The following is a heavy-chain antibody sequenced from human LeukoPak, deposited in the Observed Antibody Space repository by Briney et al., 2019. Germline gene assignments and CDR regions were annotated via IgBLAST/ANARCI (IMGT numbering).Heavy chain of an antibody. CDR3: TRDASGDTSSGPRMDV. Sequence: GGSLRLSCAASGFIVSSYYMTWVRQAPGKGLEWVSVIYGDGSTYYRDSVKGRFAISRDNSKNSLYLQMTSLRAEDTAVYYCTRDASGDTSSGPRMDVWGQGTTVTVS. V-gene: IGHV3-53*01. D-gene: IGHD1-26*01. CDR2: IYGDGST. CDR1: GFIVSSYY. J-gene: IGHJ6*02.